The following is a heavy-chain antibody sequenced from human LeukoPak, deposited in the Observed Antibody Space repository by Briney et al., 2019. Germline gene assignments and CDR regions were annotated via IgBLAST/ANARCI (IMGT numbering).Heavy chain of an antibody. CDR1: GYTFTSYD. CDR2: MNPNSGNT. J-gene: IGHJ6*03. D-gene: IGHD3-3*01. CDR3: ARGLKRIRYDFWSGLKEYYYYYMDV. Sequence: GASVKVSCKASGYTFTSYDINWVRQATGQGLERMGWMNPNSGNTGYAQKFQGRVTMTRNTSISTAYMELSSLRSEDTAVYYCARGLKRIRYDFWSGLKEYYYYYMDVWGKGTTVTVSS. V-gene: IGHV1-8*01.